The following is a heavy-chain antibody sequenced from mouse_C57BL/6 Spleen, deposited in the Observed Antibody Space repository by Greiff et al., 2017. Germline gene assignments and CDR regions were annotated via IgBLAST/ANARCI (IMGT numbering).Heavy chain of an antibody. Sequence: DVQLQESGPELVKPGASVKIPCQASGYTFTDYNMDWVKQSHGKSLEWIGDINPNNGGTSYNQKFKGKATLTVDKSSSTAYMELRSLTSEDSAVYYCARGYYDYDVEDYWGQGTTLTVSS. CDR2: INPNNGGT. CDR1: GYTFTDYN. D-gene: IGHD2-4*01. V-gene: IGHV1-18*01. CDR3: ARGYYDYDVEDY. J-gene: IGHJ2*01.